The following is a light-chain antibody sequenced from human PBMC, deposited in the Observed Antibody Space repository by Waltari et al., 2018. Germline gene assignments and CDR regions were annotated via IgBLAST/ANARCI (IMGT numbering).Light chain of an antibody. CDR2: DVT. CDR3: CSYAGIWV. J-gene: IGLJ3*02. Sequence: QSALTQPRSVSGSPGQSVTISCTGTGSDVGYFNSVSWYQQHPGKAPKHVIFDVTKRPSGGSDRFSGSKCGTSASLTVSGLQAEDEADYYCCSYAGIWVFGGGTKLTVL. CDR1: GSDVGYFNS. V-gene: IGLV2-11*01.